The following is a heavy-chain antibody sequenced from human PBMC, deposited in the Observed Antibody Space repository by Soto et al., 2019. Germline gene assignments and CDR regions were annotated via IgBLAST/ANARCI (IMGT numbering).Heavy chain of an antibody. D-gene: IGHD4-17*01. CDR3: ARTTVTTPLDD. J-gene: IGHJ4*02. CDR1: GGALSSGDYY. Sequence: ILSLTCPVPGGALSSGDYYWSWIRQPPGKGLEWIGYIYYSGSTYYNPSLKSRVTISVDTSKNQFSLKLSSVTAADTAVYYCARTTVTTPLDDWGQGTMVT. CDR2: IYYSGST. V-gene: IGHV4-30-4*01.